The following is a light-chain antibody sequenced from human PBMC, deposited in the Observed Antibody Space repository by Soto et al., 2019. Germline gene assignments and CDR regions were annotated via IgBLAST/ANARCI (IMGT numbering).Light chain of an antibody. CDR1: SSDIGGYNY. J-gene: IGLJ1*01. CDR2: EVS. V-gene: IGLV2-8*01. CDR3: SSYAGSNLGV. Sequence: QSVLTQPPSASGSPGQSVTISCTGTSSDIGGYNYVSWYQQHPGKAPKLMIYEVSTRPSGVPDRFSGSKSGNTASLTVSGLQAEDEADYYCSSYAGSNLGVFGTGTKVTVL.